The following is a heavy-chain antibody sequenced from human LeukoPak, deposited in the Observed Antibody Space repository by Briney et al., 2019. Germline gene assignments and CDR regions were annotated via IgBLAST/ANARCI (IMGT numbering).Heavy chain of an antibody. V-gene: IGHV3-53*01. Sequence: PGGSLRLSCAASGFTVSSNYMSWVRQAPGKGLEWVSVIYSGGSTYYADSAKGRFTISRDNSKNTLYLQMNSLRAEDTAVYYCARDQSEQWLDYWGQGTLVTVSS. J-gene: IGHJ4*02. D-gene: IGHD6-19*01. CDR1: GFTVSSNY. CDR3: ARDQSEQWLDY. CDR2: IYSGGST.